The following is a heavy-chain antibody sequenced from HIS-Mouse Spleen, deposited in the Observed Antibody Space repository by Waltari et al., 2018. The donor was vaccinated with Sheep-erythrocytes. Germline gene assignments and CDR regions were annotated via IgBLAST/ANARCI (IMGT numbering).Heavy chain of an antibody. Sequence: EVQLVESGGGLVQPGGSLRLSCAASGFTFRSFWMHWLRQAPGTGLVWVSRINSGGSSTSYADSVKGRFTNSRDNAKNTLYLQMNSLRAEDTAVYYCARSDIRSSGWLDYWGQGTLVTVSS. CDR3: ARSDIRSSGWLDY. CDR1: GFTFRSFW. CDR2: INSGGSST. J-gene: IGHJ4*02. D-gene: IGHD6-19*01. V-gene: IGHV3-74*01.